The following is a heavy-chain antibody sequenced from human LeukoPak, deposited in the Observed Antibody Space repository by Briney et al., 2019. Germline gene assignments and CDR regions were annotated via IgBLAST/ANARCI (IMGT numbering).Heavy chain of an antibody. D-gene: IGHD3-22*01. V-gene: IGHV3-49*03. CDR3: TRDRYYYDSSGDYYFDY. CDR2: IRSKAYGGTT. Sequence: GGSLRLSCAASGFAFSDYYMSWIRQAPGKGLEWVGFIRSKAYGGTTEYAASVKGRFTISRDDSKSIAYLQMNSLKTEDTAVYYCTRDRYYYDSSGDYYFDYWGQGTLVTVSS. CDR1: GFAFSDYY. J-gene: IGHJ4*02.